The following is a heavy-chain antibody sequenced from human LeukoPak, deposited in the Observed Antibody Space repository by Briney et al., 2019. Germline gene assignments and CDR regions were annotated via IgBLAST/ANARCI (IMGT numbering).Heavy chain of an antibody. D-gene: IGHD3-10*01. J-gene: IGHJ4*02. Sequence: GGSLRLSCAASGITFSSYGMSWVRQAPGKGLEWVSSISSTGGTTYYADSVKGRFTISRDNSKNTLYLQMNSLRAEDTAVYYCAKEGSGSLDYWGQGTLVTVSS. V-gene: IGHV3-23*01. CDR1: GITFSSYG. CDR3: AKEGSGSLDY. CDR2: ISSTGGTT.